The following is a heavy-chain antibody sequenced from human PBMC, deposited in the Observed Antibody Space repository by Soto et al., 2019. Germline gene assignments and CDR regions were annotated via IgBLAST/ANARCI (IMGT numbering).Heavy chain of an antibody. CDR3: ARGRRDCSGGSCYTYPDY. CDR2: MNPNSGNT. CDR1: GYTFTSYD. V-gene: IGHV1-8*01. D-gene: IGHD2-15*01. Sequence: ASVKVSCKASGYTFTSYDINWVRQATGQGLEWMGWMNPNSGNTGYAQKFQGRVTMTRNTSISTAYMELSSLRSEDTAVYYCARGRRDCSGGSCYTYPDYWGQGTLVTSPQ. J-gene: IGHJ4*02.